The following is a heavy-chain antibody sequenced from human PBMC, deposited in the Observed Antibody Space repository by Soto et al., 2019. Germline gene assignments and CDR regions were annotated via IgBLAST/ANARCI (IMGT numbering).Heavy chain of an antibody. D-gene: IGHD6-13*01. CDR2: FDPEDGET. CDR1: GYTLTELS. CDR3: ATIAAAVWDAFDI. J-gene: IGHJ3*02. V-gene: IGHV1-24*01. Sequence: ASVKVSCKVSGYTLTELSMHWVRQAPGKGLEWMGGFDPEDGETIYAQKFQGRVTMTEDTSTDTAYMELSSLRSEDTAVYYCATIAAAVWDAFDIWGQGTMLTVSS.